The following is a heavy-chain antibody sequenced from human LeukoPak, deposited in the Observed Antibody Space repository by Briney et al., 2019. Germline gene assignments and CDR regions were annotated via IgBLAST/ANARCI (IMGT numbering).Heavy chain of an antibody. CDR2: INPNSGGT. CDR3: ARDNYDFWSGYTVFDY. Sequence: ASVKVSCKASGYTFTGYYMHWVRQAPGQGLEWMGWINPNSGGTNYAQKFQGRVTMTRNTSISTAYMELSSLRSEDTAVYYCARDNYDFWSGYTVFDYWGQGTLVTVSS. J-gene: IGHJ4*02. V-gene: IGHV1-2*02. CDR1: GYTFTGYY. D-gene: IGHD3-3*01.